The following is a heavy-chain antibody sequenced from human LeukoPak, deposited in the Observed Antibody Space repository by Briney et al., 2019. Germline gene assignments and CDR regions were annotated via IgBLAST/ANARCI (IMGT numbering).Heavy chain of an antibody. J-gene: IGHJ6*03. CDR3: ARGNYGSGKGVHYYYYYYMGV. Sequence: GASVKVSCKASGYTFTSYAMNWVRQAPGQGLEWMGWINPNSGGTNYAQKFQGRVTMTRDTSISTAYMELSRLRSDDTAVYYCARGNYGSGKGVHYYYYYYMGVWGKGTTVTISS. CDR1: GYTFTSYA. CDR2: INPNSGGT. D-gene: IGHD3-10*01. V-gene: IGHV1-2*02.